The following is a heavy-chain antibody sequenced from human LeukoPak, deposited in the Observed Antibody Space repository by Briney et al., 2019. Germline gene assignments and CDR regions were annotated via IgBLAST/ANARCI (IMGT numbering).Heavy chain of an antibody. Sequence: PGRSLRLSCAASGFTFSSYAMHWVRQYPGKGLVWLSRLYSDGGRTTYADSVKGRFTISGDNAKNTLYLQMNSLRAEDTAVYYCARIADYGSGFELWGQGTLVTVSS. CDR1: GFTFSSYA. CDR2: LYSDGGRT. CDR3: ARIADYGSGFEL. V-gene: IGHV3-74*01. D-gene: IGHD3-10*01. J-gene: IGHJ4*02.